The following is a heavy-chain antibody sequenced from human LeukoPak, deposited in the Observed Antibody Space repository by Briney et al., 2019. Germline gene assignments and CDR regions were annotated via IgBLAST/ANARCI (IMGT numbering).Heavy chain of an antibody. CDR2: IYYSGST. CDR1: GGSISSYY. J-gene: IGHJ4*02. D-gene: IGHD6-6*01. Sequence: SETLSLTCTVSGGSISSYYWSWIRQPPGKGLEWIGYIYYSGSTNYNPSLKSRVTISVDTSKNQFSLKLRSVTAADTAVYYCARGVAYSSSYYFDYWGQGTLVTVSS. V-gene: IGHV4-59*01. CDR3: ARGVAYSSSYYFDY.